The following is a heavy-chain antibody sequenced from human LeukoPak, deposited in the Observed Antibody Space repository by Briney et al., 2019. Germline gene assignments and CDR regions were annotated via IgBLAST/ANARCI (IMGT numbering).Heavy chain of an antibody. V-gene: IGHV4-31*03. CDR1: GGSISSGGYY. J-gene: IGHJ4*02. CDR3: ASSPLGYSFDY. Sequence: TLSLTCXVSGGSISSGGYYWSWIRQHPGKGLEWIGYIYYSGTTYYNPSLKSRVTISVDTSKNQFSLKLSSVTAADTAVYYCASSPLGYSFDYWGQGTLVTVSS. CDR2: IYYSGTT.